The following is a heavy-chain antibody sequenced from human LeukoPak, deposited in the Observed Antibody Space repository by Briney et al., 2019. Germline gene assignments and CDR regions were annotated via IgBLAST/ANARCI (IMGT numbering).Heavy chain of an antibody. CDR3: ARAGIAAVFDY. CDR1: GFTFSSYS. J-gene: IGHJ4*02. CDR2: ISSSGSYI. Sequence: PVGSLRLSCAASGFTFSSYSMNWVRQAPGKGLEWVSSISSSGSYISYPDSVKSRFTISRDNAKNSLYLQMNSLRAEDTAVYYCARAGIAAVFDYWGQGSLVAVSS. D-gene: IGHD6-13*01. V-gene: IGHV3-21*04.